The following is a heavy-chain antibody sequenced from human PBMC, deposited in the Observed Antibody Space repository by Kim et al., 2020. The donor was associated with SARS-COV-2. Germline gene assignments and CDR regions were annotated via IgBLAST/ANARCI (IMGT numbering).Heavy chain of an antibody. CDR1: GGTFSSYA. CDR2: IIPIFGTA. V-gene: IGHV1-69*13. J-gene: IGHJ4*02. D-gene: IGHD3-16*01. CDR3: ARSALYYDYIWGSYTFDY. Sequence: SVKVSCKASGGTFSSYAISWVRQAPGQGLEWMGGIIPIFGTANYAQKFQGRVTITADESTSTAYMELSSLRSEDTAVCYCARSALYYDYIWGSYTFDYWGQGTLVTVSS.